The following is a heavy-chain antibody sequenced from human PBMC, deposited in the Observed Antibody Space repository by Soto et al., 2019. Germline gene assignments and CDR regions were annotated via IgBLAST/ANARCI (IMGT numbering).Heavy chain of an antibody. D-gene: IGHD3-3*01. V-gene: IGHV3-30-3*01. Sequence: QVQLVESGGGVVQPGRSLRLSCAASGFTFSSYAMHWVRQAPGKGLEWVAVISYDGSNKYYADSVKGRFTISRDNSKNTLYLQMNSLRAEDTAVYYCARDTIRVYYDFWSGYFDYWGQGTLVTVSS. CDR1: GFTFSSYA. J-gene: IGHJ4*02. CDR2: ISYDGSNK. CDR3: ARDTIRVYYDFWSGYFDY.